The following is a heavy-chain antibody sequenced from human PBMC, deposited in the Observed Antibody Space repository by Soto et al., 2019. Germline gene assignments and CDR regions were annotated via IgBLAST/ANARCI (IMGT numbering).Heavy chain of an antibody. CDR3: ASRLRWFDP. V-gene: IGHV4-34*01. D-gene: IGHD5-12*01. CDR2: INHSGST. J-gene: IGHJ5*02. Sequence: PSETLSLTCAVYGGSFSGYYWSWIRQPPGKGLEWIGEINHSGSTNYNPSLKSRVTISVDTSKNQFSLKLSSVTAADTAVYYCASRLRWFDPWGQGTLVTVSS. CDR1: GGSFSGYY.